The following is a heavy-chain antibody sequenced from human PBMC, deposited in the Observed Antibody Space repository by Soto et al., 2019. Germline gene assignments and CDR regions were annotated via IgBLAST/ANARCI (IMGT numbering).Heavy chain of an antibody. CDR1: GFTFSDHY. Sequence: GGSLRLSCAASGFTFSDHYMDWVRQAPGKGLEWVGRTRNKANSYTTEYAASVKGRFTISRDDSKNSLYLQMNSLKTEDTAVYYCARERVWGSYGMDVWGQGTTVTVSS. CDR3: ARERVWGSYGMDV. CDR2: TRNKANSYTT. D-gene: IGHD7-27*01. V-gene: IGHV3-72*01. J-gene: IGHJ6*02.